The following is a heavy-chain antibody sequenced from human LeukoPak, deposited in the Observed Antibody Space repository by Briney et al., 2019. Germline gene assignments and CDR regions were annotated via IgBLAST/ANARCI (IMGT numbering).Heavy chain of an antibody. CDR2: INAGNGNT. J-gene: IGHJ4*02. CDR3: ARVTTVTTDRFDF. D-gene: IGHD4-17*01. CDR1: GYTFTNYA. V-gene: IGHV1-3*01. Sequence: ASAKVSCKASGYTFTNYAVHWVRQAPGQRLEWMGWINAGNGNTKYSQKFQSRVTLTRDTSASTAYMEVSSLRSEDTAMYYCARVTTVTTDRFDFWGQGTLVTISS.